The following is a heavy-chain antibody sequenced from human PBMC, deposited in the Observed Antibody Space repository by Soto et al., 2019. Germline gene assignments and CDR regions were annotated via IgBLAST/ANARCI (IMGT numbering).Heavy chain of an antibody. J-gene: IGHJ1*01. CDR3: ARGRGYYDSSGYRLEYFQY. V-gene: IGHV4-30-2*01. CDR2: IYHSGST. Sequence: SETLSLTCAVSGGSISSVGYSWNWIRQPPTKGLEWIGYIYHSGSTYYNPSLNSRVTISVDRSKNQFSLKLSSVTAADTAVYYCARGRGYYDSSGYRLEYFQYWGRGTLVTVSS. D-gene: IGHD3-22*01. CDR1: GGSISSVGYS.